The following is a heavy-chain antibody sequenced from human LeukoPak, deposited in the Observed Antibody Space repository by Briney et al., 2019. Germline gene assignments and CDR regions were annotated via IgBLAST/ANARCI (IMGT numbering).Heavy chain of an antibody. CDR3: ARDRYSSSWSDI. Sequence: GGSLRLSCAASGFTFSDHYMSWIRQAPGKGLEWVSYISSSSSFTNYADSVRGRFTISRDNAKTSLYLQMNSLRAEDTAVYYCARDRYSSSWSDIWGQGTKVTVSS. J-gene: IGHJ3*02. CDR2: ISSSSSFT. D-gene: IGHD6-13*01. V-gene: IGHV3-11*05. CDR1: GFTFSDHY.